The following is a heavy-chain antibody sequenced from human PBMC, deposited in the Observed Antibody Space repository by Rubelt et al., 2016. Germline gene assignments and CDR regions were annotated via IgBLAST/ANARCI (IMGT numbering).Heavy chain of an antibody. CDR3: AGVPAAAGGLPFDY. D-gene: IGHD6-13*01. Sequence: EVQLVESGGGLVQPGGSLRLSCAASGFTFSRHWMSWVRQAPGKGLEWVANIKEDGSQKKYVDSVKGRFTISRDNAKNSLYLQMNSLGAGEPAVYYGAGVPAAAGGLPFDYWGQGTLVTVSS. CDR1: GFTFSRHW. CDR2: IKEDGSQK. J-gene: IGHJ4*02. V-gene: IGHV3-7*03.